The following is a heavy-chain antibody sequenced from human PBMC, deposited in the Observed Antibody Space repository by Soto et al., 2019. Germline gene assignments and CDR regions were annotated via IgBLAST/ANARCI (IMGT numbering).Heavy chain of an antibody. CDR3: AIATDGYSGSWYEDY. CDR1: GGSISSYY. Sequence: SETLSLTCTVSGGSISSYYWSWIRQPPGKGLEWIGYIYYNGSTKYNPSLKSRVTISVDTSKNQFSLKLTSVTAADTAVYYCAIATDGYSGSWYEDYWGQGALVTVPS. D-gene: IGHD6-13*01. J-gene: IGHJ4*02. CDR2: IYYNGST. V-gene: IGHV4-59*01.